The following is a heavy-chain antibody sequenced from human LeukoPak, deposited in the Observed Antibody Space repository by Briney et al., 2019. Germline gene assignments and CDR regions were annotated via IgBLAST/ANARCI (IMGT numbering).Heavy chain of an antibody. V-gene: IGHV1-58*02. J-gene: IGHJ4*02. D-gene: IGHD2-15*01. CDR1: GFTFTSSA. CDR3: AAGWVCSGGSCYYYFDY. CDR2: IVVGSGNT. Sequence: SVKVSCKASGFTFTSSAMQWVRQARGQRLEWIGWIVVGSGNTNYAQKFQERVTITRDMSTSTAYMELSSLRSEDTAVYYCAAGWVCSGGSCYYYFDYWGQGTLVTVSS.